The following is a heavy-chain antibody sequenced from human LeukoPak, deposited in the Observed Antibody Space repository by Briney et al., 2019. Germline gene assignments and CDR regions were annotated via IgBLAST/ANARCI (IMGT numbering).Heavy chain of an antibody. V-gene: IGHV1-69*01. Sequence: SVKVSCKASGGTFSSYAISWVRQAPGQGLEWMGGIIPIFGTANYAQKFQGRVTITADESTSTAYMELSSLRSEDTAVYYCASTGYYYDSSGYYNYWGQGTLVTVSS. CDR3: ASTGYYYDSSGYYNY. D-gene: IGHD3-22*01. J-gene: IGHJ4*02. CDR2: IIPIFGTA. CDR1: GGTFSSYA.